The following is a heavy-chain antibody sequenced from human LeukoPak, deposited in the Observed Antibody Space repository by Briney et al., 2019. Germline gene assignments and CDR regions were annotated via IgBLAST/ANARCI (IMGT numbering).Heavy chain of an antibody. V-gene: IGHV3-23*01. J-gene: IGHJ4*02. CDR3: AKASAWYPFNY. D-gene: IGHD6-19*01. Sequence: PGGSLRLSCAASRFTFSSYAMSWARQAPGKGLEWVSAISGSGGSTYYADSVKGRFTISRDNSKNTLYLQMNSLRPEDTAVYYCAKASAWYPFNYWAREPWSPSPQ. CDR1: RFTFSSYA. CDR2: ISGSGGST.